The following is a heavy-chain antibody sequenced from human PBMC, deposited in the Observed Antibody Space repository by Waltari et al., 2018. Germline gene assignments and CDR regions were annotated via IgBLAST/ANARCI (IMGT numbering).Heavy chain of an antibody. D-gene: IGHD2-8*01. CDR3: AKDRCTDGQCYTYFDY. CDR1: GFTLNNFA. CDR2: ISGSGGTT. Sequence: EVELLESGGGLVQPGGTLRLSCAASGFTLNNFAMSWVRQAPGKGLEWVSAISGSGGTTYYADSVKGRFTISRDNSRNVLYLQMNTLSAEDTAVYYCAKDRCTDGQCYTYFDYWGQGALITVSS. J-gene: IGHJ4*02. V-gene: IGHV3-23*01.